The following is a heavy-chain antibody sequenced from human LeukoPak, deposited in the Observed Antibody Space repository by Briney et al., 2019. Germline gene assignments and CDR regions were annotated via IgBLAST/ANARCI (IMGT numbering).Heavy chain of an antibody. Sequence: ASVKVSCKASGYTFTSYDINWVRQATGQGLEWMGWMNPNSGNTGYAQKFQGRVTMTRNTSISTAYMELSSLRSEDTAVYYCARVTTVVTPRYYYYYYIDVWGKGTTVTVSS. CDR1: GYTFTSYD. CDR3: ARVTTVVTPRYYYYYYIDV. D-gene: IGHD4-23*01. J-gene: IGHJ6*03. V-gene: IGHV1-8*01. CDR2: MNPNSGNT.